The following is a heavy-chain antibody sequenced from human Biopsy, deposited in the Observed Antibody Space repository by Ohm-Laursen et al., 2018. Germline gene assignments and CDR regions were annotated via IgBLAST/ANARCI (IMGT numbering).Heavy chain of an antibody. D-gene: IGHD6-19*01. CDR3: ARSGWNFEFDS. CDR2: ISSSGITA. V-gene: IGHV3-11*01. Sequence: SLRLSCAASRFTFSDYFMSWIRQAPGKGLEWVSYISSSGITAHYEDSVKGRFTISRDNAKNSLYLQMNSLRAEDTAIYYCARSGWNFEFDSWGKGTLVAVSS. CDR1: RFTFSDYF. J-gene: IGHJ4*02.